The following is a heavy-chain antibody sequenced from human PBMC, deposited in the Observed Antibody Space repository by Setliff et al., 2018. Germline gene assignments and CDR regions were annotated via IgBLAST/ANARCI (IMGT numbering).Heavy chain of an antibody. CDR2: MHYSGSA. Sequence: NPSETLSLTCGASGGSFSDYYWSWIRQTPGKGLEWIGYMHYSGSANYNPSLKSRVTISIDTSKNQISLKLTSVTAADTAVYYCGRGFSRIEGWGNWFDPWGQGILVTVSS. D-gene: IGHD2-15*01. J-gene: IGHJ5*02. V-gene: IGHV4-59*08. CDR1: GGSFSDYY. CDR3: GRGFSRIEGWGNWFDP.